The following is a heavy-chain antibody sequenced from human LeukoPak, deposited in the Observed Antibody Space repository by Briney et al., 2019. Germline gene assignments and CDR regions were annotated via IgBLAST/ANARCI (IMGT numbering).Heavy chain of an antibody. CDR1: GGSFSGYY. J-gene: IGHJ3*02. D-gene: IGHD3-22*01. CDR2: INHSGST. CDR3: ARGRRITMIVVVITDAFDI. V-gene: IGHV4-34*01. Sequence: SETLSLTCAVYGGSFSGYYWSWIRQPPGKGLEWIGEINHSGSTNYNPSLKSRVTISVDTSKNQFSLKLSSVTAADTAVYYCARGRRITMIVVVITDAFDIWGQGTMVTASS.